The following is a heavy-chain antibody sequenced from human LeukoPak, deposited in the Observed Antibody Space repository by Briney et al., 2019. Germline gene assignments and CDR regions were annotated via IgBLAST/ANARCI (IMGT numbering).Heavy chain of an antibody. CDR3: ARDVSNYYGSGSYYHGFDY. Sequence: ASVKVSCKASGYTFTGYYMHWVRQAPGQGLEWMGWINPNSGGTNYAQKFQGRVTMTRDTSISTAYMELSRLRSDDTAVYYCARDVSNYYGSGSYYHGFDYWGQGTLVTVSS. V-gene: IGHV1-2*02. CDR2: INPNSGGT. J-gene: IGHJ4*02. D-gene: IGHD3-10*01. CDR1: GYTFTGYY.